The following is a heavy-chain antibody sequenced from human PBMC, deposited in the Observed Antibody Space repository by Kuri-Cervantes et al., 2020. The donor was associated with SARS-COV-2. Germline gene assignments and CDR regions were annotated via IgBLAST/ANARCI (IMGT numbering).Heavy chain of an antibody. Sequence: SETLSLTCTVSGGSISSYYWSWIRQPAGKGLEWIGRIYTSGSTNYNLSLKSRVTMSVDTSKNQFSLKLSSVTAADTAVYYCARDGGTSIAAAGMEYAFDIWGQGTMVTVSS. D-gene: IGHD6-13*01. CDR2: IYTSGST. J-gene: IGHJ3*02. CDR1: GGSISSYY. CDR3: ARDGGTSIAAAGMEYAFDI. V-gene: IGHV4-4*07.